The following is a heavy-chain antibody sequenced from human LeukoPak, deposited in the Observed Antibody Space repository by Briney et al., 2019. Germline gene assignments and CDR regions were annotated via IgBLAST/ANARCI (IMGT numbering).Heavy chain of an antibody. CDR1: GFTFGDHA. V-gene: IGHV3-21*01. J-gene: IGHJ4*02. D-gene: IGHD3-9*01. CDR2: ITASSTAI. CDR3: ARTYYDILTGYNPYFDY. Sequence: GGSLRLSCTASGFTFGDHAMTWVRQAPGKGLEWVSSITASSTAIYSADSVKGRFTISRDNAKNFLYLQMNSLRAEDTAVYYCARTYYDILTGYNPYFDYWGQGILVTVSS.